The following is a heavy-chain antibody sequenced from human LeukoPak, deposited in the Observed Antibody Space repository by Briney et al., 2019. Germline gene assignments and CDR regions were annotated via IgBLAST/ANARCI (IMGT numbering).Heavy chain of an antibody. Sequence: GGSLRLSCAASGFTFSSYSMNWVRQAPGKGLEWVSSISSSSSYIYYADSVKGRFTTSRDNAKNSLYLQMNSLRAEDTAVYYCARDGWNSYFFDYWGQGTLVTVSS. CDR3: ARDGWNSYFFDY. CDR1: GFTFSSYS. V-gene: IGHV3-21*01. CDR2: ISSSSSYI. D-gene: IGHD3-3*01. J-gene: IGHJ4*02.